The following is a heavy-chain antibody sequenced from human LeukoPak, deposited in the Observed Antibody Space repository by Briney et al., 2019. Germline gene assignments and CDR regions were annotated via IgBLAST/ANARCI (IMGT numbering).Heavy chain of an antibody. CDR3: AKDDCSSTSCYTGDAFDI. CDR2: IKQDGSEK. CDR1: GFTFSSYW. D-gene: IGHD2-2*02. J-gene: IGHJ3*02. V-gene: IGHV3-7*01. Sequence: GGSLRLSCAASGFTFSSYWMSWVRQAPGKGLEWVANIKQDGSEKYYVDSVKGRFTISRDNSKNTLYLQMNSLRAEDTAVYYCAKDDCSSTSCYTGDAFDIWGQGTMVTVSS.